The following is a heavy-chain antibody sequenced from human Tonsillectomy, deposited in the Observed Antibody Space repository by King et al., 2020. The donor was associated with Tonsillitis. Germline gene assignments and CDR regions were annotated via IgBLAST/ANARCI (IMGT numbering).Heavy chain of an antibody. J-gene: IGHJ4*02. CDR1: GFTFSGYA. D-gene: IGHD3-22*01. CDR3: ATRADSSGYYYGGY. Sequence: VQLVESGGGLVQPGGSLRLSCAASGFTFSGYAMSWVRQAPGKGLEWVSAISGSGGSTSYADSVKGRFTISRDNSKNTLSQQMNSLRAEDTAVYYCATRADSSGYYYGGYWGQGTLVTVSS. CDR2: ISGSGGST. V-gene: IGHV3-23*04.